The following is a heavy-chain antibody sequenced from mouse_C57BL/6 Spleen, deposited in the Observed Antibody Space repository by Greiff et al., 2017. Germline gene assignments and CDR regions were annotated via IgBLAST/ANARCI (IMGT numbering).Heavy chain of an antibody. CDR3: ARRGIYYYGSPYFDY. CDR2: IYPRDGST. D-gene: IGHD1-1*01. Sequence: QVHVKQSDAELVKPGASVKISCKVSGYTFTDHTIHWMKQRPEQGLEWIGYIYPRDGSTKYNEKFQGKATLTADKSSSTAYMQLNSLTSEDSAVYFCARRGIYYYGSPYFDYWGQGTTLTVSS. J-gene: IGHJ2*01. V-gene: IGHV1-78*01. CDR1: GYTFTDHT.